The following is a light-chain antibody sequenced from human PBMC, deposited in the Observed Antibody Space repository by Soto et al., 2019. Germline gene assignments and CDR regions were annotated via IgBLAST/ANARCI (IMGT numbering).Light chain of an antibody. CDR2: DAS. CDR3: QQRSNWPPRFT. Sequence: EIVLTQSPATLSLSPGERATLSCRASQSVSSYLAWYQQKPGQAPRLLIYDASNRATGIPARFSGSGSGTDSTLTISSLEPEDFAVYNCQQRSNWPPRFTFGPGTKVDIK. V-gene: IGKV3-11*01. J-gene: IGKJ3*01. CDR1: QSVSSY.